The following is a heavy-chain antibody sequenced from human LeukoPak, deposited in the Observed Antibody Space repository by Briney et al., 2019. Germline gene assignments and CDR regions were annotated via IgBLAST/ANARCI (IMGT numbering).Heavy chain of an antibody. Sequence: ASVKVSCKVSGYTLTELSMHWVRQAPGKGLEWMGGFDPEDGETIYAQKIQGRVTITADKSTSTAYMELSSLRSEDTAVYYCARGDSGYDLVYFDYWGQGTLVTVSS. J-gene: IGHJ4*02. D-gene: IGHD5-12*01. CDR3: ARGDSGYDLVYFDY. CDR2: FDPEDGET. CDR1: GYTLTELS. V-gene: IGHV1-24*01.